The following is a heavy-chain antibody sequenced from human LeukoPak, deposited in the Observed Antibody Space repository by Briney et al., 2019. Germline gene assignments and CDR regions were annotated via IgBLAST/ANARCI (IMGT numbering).Heavy chain of an antibody. CDR2: INPNSGGT. J-gene: IGHJ6*03. CDR1: GYTFTGYY. Sequence: GASVKVSCKASGYTFTGYYMHWVRQAPGQGLEWMGWINPNSGGTNYAQKFQGRVTMTRDTSISTAYMELSRLRSDDTAVYYCARARDLGLQYDYYYMDVWGKGTTVTVSS. V-gene: IGHV1-2*02. D-gene: IGHD4-11*01. CDR3: ARARDLGLQYDYYYMDV.